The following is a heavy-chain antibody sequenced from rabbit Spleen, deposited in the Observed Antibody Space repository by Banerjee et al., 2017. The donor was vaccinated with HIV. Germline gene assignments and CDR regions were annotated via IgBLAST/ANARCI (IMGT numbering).Heavy chain of an antibody. V-gene: IGHV1S39*01. CDR2: IDPVFGSA. D-gene: IGHD2-1*01. J-gene: IGHJ4*01. Sequence: QEQLKESGGGLVQPGGSLALSCKVSGFDLRTYGLSWVRQAPGKGLEWIGYIDPVFGSAYYASWVNGRFTMSKTSSTTVTLQMTSLTAADTATYFCARGSAMMTMVVTGFYLNLWGPGTLVTVS. CDR1: GFDLRTYG. CDR3: ARGSAMMTMVVTGFYLNL.